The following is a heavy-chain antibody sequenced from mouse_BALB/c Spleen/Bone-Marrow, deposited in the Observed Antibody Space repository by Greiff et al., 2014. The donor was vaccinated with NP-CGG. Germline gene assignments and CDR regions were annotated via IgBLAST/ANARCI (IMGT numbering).Heavy chain of an antibody. J-gene: IGHJ2*01. CDR1: GYSITSDYA. CDR3: ARYDYDGVDY. Sequence: VQLKQSGPGLVKPSQSLSLTCTVTGYSITSDYAWNWIRRFPGNKLEWMGYISYSGSTSYNPSLKSRISITRDTSKNQFFLQLNSVTNEDTATYYCARYDYDGVDYWGQGTTLTVSS. CDR2: ISYSGST. V-gene: IGHV3-2*02. D-gene: IGHD2-4*01.